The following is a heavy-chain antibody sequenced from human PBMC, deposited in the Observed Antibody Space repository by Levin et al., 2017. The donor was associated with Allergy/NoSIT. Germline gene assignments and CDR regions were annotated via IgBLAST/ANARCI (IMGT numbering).Heavy chain of an antibody. CDR3: TREGATSLHY. D-gene: IGHD5-12*01. CDR1: ADTFTTRYG. V-gene: IGHV1-3*01. Sequence: ASVKVSCKGSADTFTTRYGIHWVRQAPGQRPEWMGWMNAGNGNTKFSEKFQGRITLTRDTLASTAFMDLSARTSEDTALYYCTREGATSLHYWGQGTLITVSS. CDR2: MNAGNGNT. J-gene: IGHJ4*02.